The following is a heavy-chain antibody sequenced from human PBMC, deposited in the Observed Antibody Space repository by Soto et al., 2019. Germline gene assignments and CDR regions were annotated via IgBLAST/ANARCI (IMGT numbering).Heavy chain of an antibody. CDR3: ARHRSSSSRDYFDY. J-gene: IGHJ4*02. Sequence: GESLKISCKGSGYKFISYWIGWVRQMPGKGLEWMGIIYPGDSDTRYSPSLQGQVTISGDKSISTAYLQWSSLKASDTAMYYCARHRSSSSRDYFDYWGQGTLVTVSS. V-gene: IGHV5-51*01. D-gene: IGHD6-6*01. CDR1: GYKFISYW. CDR2: IYPGDSDT.